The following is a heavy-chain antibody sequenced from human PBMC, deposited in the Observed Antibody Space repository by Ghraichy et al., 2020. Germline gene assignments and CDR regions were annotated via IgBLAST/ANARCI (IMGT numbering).Heavy chain of an antibody. J-gene: IGHJ2*01. V-gene: IGHV1-69*04. CDR3: AREPRQGISSSYWYYDV. D-gene: IGHD6-13*01. CDR1: GGTFSSDS. Sequence: SVKVSCKASGGTFSSDSITWVRQAPGQGPEWMGRIIPILNIANYAQKFQGRVTITADRSTNTAYMELSSLRSDDTAVYFCAREPRQGISSSYWYYDVWGRGTLVTVSS. CDR2: IIPILNIA.